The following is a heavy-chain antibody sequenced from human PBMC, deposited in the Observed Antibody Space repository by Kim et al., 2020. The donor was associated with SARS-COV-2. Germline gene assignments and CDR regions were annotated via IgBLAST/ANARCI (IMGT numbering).Heavy chain of an antibody. V-gene: IGHV3-13*01. Sequence: DTYYPGSVKGRFTISRENAKNSLYLQMNSLRAGDTAVYYCARGGYSELDYWGQGTLVTVSS. CDR2: DT. CDR3: ARGGYSELDY. D-gene: IGHD3-16*02. J-gene: IGHJ4*02.